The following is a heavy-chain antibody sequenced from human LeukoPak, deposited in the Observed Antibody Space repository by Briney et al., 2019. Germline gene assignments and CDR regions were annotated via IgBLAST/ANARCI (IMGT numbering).Heavy chain of an antibody. Sequence: GGSLRLSCAASGNYWMHWVREAPGKGLVWVSHINSDGSWTSYADSVKGRFTISKDNAKNTVYLQMNSLRAEDTAVYYCVSFYETYWGRGTLVTVSS. J-gene: IGHJ4*02. CDR1: GNYW. CDR3: VSFYETY. V-gene: IGHV3-74*01. CDR2: INSDGSWT. D-gene: IGHD2/OR15-2a*01.